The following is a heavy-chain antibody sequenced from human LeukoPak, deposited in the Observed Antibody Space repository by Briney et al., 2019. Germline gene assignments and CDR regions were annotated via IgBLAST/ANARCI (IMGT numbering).Heavy chain of an antibody. V-gene: IGHV1-3*01. CDR3: ARGPAPEWLFFPVWFDP. CDR1: GYNFTNHA. D-gene: IGHD3-3*01. Sequence: ASVKVSRKASGYNFTNHAIHWVRQAPGQRLEWMGWINGGNGNTKYSQKFQGRVTITRDTSASTAYMELSSLRSEDTAVYYCARGPAPEWLFFPVWFDPWGQGTLVTVSS. J-gene: IGHJ5*02. CDR2: INGGNGNT.